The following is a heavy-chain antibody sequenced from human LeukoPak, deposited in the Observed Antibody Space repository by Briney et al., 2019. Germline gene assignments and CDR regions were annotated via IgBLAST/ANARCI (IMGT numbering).Heavy chain of an antibody. Sequence: SETLSLTCTVSGGSISSSSYYWGWIRQPPGKGLEWIGGIYYSGSTYYNPSLKSRVTISVDTSKNQFSLKLSSVTAADTAVYYCAGHFYCSGGSCYSNWFDPWGQGTLVTVSS. CDR1: GGSISSSSYY. CDR3: AGHFYCSGGSCYSNWFDP. D-gene: IGHD2-15*01. CDR2: IYYSGST. V-gene: IGHV4-39*01. J-gene: IGHJ5*02.